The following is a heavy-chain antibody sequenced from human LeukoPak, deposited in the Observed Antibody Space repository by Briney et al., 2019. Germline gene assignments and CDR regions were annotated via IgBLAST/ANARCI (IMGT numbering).Heavy chain of an antibody. CDR3: ARDNSLRDTAWWFDP. Sequence: ASVKVSCKASGYTFTNNFMHWVRQAPGQGLEWIGIINPSGDNTWYAQKFQGRVTMTRDMAASTDYLEVSSLRSEDTAVYYCARDNSLRDTAWWFDPWGQGTLVTVSS. V-gene: IGHV1-46*01. CDR1: GYTFTNNF. J-gene: IGHJ5*02. CDR2: INPSGDNT. D-gene: IGHD5-24*01.